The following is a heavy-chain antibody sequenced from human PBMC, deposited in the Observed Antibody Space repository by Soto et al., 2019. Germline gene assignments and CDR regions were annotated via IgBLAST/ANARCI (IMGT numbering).Heavy chain of an antibody. CDR1: GFSFSSYG. CDR2: IWYDGSNK. Sequence: GGSLRLSCAASGFSFSSYGMHWVRQAPGKGLEWVAVIWYDGSNKYYADSVKGRFTISRDNSKNTLYLQMNSLRAEDTAVYYCARDQGSIGTYYYGMDVWGQGTTVTVSS. CDR3: ARDQGSIGTYYYGMDV. J-gene: IGHJ6*02. V-gene: IGHV3-33*01.